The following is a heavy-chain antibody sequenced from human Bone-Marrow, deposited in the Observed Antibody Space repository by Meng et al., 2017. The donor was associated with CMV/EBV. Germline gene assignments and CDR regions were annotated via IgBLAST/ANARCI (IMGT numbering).Heavy chain of an antibody. D-gene: IGHD2-21*01. CDR1: GYNFTGYY. CDR3: ARDVKGGDRAFDI. CDR2: INPNSGGT. V-gene: IGHV1-2*02. Sequence: ASVKVSCKASGYNFTGYYMHWVRQAPGQGLEWMGWINPNSGGTNYARKFQGRITMTRDTSISTAYMELSRLRSDDTAVYYCARDVKGGDRAFDIWGQGTMVTVSS. J-gene: IGHJ3*02.